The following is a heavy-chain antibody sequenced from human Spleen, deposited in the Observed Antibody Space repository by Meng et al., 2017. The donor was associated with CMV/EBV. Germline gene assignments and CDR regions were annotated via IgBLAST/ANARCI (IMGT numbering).Heavy chain of an antibody. CDR2: ISLGGTT. CDR3: ATEGEGYGGNSAGDAFDI. Sequence: SCAVSGGSINDTYFGTWVRQSPGKGLQWIGEISLGGTTHYDPSLKSRVTISIDRSKNHFSLKLSSVTAADTAVYYCATEGEGYGGNSAGDAFDIWGQGTMVTVSS. D-gene: IGHD4-23*01. V-gene: IGHV4-4*02. CDR1: GGSINDTYF. J-gene: IGHJ3*02.